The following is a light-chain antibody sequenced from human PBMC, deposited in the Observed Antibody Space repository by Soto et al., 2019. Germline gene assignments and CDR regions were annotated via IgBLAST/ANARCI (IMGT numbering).Light chain of an antibody. V-gene: IGLV2-14*01. Sequence: QSVLTQPASVSGSPGQSITISCTGTNSDVGAYNYVSWYHQHPGKAPKLISYDVSYRPSGVSTRFSGAKSGNTASLTISGLQAEDESDYCCLSYTTNRTGVLGGGTKVTVL. CDR1: NSDVGAYNY. CDR3: LSYTTNRTGV. J-gene: IGLJ2*01. CDR2: DVS.